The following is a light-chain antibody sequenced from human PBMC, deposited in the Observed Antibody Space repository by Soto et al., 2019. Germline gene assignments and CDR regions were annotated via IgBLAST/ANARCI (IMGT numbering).Light chain of an antibody. V-gene: IGKV1-5*01. CDR3: QKYNTPWT. Sequence: DIQMTQSPSTLSASVGDRVTITCRASQSISRWLAWYQQKPGKAPNLLIYDASTLHRGVPSRFSGSGSGTEFTLTITNLQPDDFATYFCQKYNTPWTFGQGTNVEIK. J-gene: IGKJ1*01. CDR2: DAS. CDR1: QSISRW.